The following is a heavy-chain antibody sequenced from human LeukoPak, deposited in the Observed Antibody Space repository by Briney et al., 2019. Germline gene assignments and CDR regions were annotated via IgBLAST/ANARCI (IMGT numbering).Heavy chain of an antibody. CDR1: GYTFTDYY. Sequence: ASVKVSCKASGYTFTDYYMHWVRQAPGQGLEWMGWINPNSGGTNYAQKFQGRVTMTRDTSISSAYMELSRLTSDDTAVYYCATGSHYYYYMDVWGKGTTVTISS. V-gene: IGHV1-2*02. CDR3: ATGSHYYYYMDV. J-gene: IGHJ6*03. CDR2: INPNSGGT.